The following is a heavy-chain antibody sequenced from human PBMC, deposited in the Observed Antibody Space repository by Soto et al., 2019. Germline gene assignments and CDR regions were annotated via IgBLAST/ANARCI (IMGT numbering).Heavy chain of an antibody. CDR3: ANVPIWCSSTSCYTEGFDY. Sequence: EVQLLDSGGGLVQPGGSRRLSCTASGFTFSDYAMSWVRQPPGKGLEWVSVISAGGSTYYADSVKGRFTVSRANSKNTLYLQMNSLRAEDTAVYYCANVPIWCSSTSCYTEGFDYWGQGTLVTVSS. D-gene: IGHD2-2*02. CDR2: ISAGGST. J-gene: IGHJ4*02. CDR1: GFTFSDYA. V-gene: IGHV3-23*01.